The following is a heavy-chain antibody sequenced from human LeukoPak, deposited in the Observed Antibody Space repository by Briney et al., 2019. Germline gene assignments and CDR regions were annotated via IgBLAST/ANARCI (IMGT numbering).Heavy chain of an antibody. J-gene: IGHJ4*02. CDR1: GFTFSSYG. Sequence: GGSLRLSCAASGFTFSSYGMHWVRQAPGKGLEWVAFIGYDGSHKYSADSVKGRFTISRDNSKNTLYLQMNSLRAEDTAVYYCAASAAGGDEILFDYWGQGTLVTVSS. CDR3: AASAAGGDEILFDY. D-gene: IGHD2-2*01. CDR2: IGYDGSHK. V-gene: IGHV3-30*02.